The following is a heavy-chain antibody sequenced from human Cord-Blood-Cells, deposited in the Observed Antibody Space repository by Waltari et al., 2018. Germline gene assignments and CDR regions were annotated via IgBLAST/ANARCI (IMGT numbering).Heavy chain of an antibody. Sequence: QLQLQESGPGLVKPSETLSLTCTVSGGSISSSSYYWGWIRPPPGKGLEWIGSIYYSGSTYYNPSLKSRVTISVDTSKNQFSLKLSSVTAADTAVYYCARQVGYYDSSGYLYNWFDPWGQGTLVTVSS. V-gene: IGHV4-39*07. D-gene: IGHD3-22*01. CDR1: GGSISSSSYY. J-gene: IGHJ5*02. CDR2: IYYSGST. CDR3: ARQVGYYDSSGYLYNWFDP.